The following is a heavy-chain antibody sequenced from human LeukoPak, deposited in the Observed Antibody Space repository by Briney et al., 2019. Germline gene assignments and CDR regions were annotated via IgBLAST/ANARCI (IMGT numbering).Heavy chain of an antibody. J-gene: IGHJ4*02. V-gene: IGHV3-49*04. CDR2: IRSKPYGGTT. Sequence: GGSLRLSCAASGFTFSSHDMHWVRQAPGKGLEWVGFIRSKPYGGTTEYAASVKGRFTISRDDSKSIAYLQMNSLKTEDTAVYYCSRGQLWLRGEGSGLDYWGQGTLVTVSS. CDR1: GFTFSSHD. CDR3: SRGQLWLRGEGSGLDY. D-gene: IGHD5-18*01.